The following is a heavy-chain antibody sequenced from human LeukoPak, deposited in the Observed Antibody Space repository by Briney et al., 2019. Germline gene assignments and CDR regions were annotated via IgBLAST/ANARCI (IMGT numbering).Heavy chain of an antibody. D-gene: IGHD5-18*01. CDR3: ARDLGFSYGYGRANYYYYGMDV. V-gene: IGHV3-33*08. Sequence: PGGSLRLSCAASGFTFSSYAMHWVRQAPGTGLEWVAVLWYDGSNKYYADSVKGRFTISRDNFKNTLYLQMNSLRAEDTAVYYCARDLGFSYGYGRANYYYYGMDVWGQGTTVTVSS. CDR2: LWYDGSNK. CDR1: GFTFSSYA. J-gene: IGHJ6*02.